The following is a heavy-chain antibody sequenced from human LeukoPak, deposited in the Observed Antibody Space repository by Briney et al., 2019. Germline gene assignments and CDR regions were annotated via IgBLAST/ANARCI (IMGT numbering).Heavy chain of an antibody. CDR1: GGSISSYY. CDR2: IYYSGTT. CDR3: ASSPPYYYDSSGIRTFDP. D-gene: IGHD3-22*01. J-gene: IGHJ5*02. Sequence: SETLSLTCTVSGGSISSYYWSWIRQPPGKGLEWIGYIYYSGTTYYNPSLKSRVTISVDTSKNQFSLKLSSVTAADTAVYYCASSPPYYYDSSGIRTFDPWGQGTLVTVSS. V-gene: IGHV4-59*12.